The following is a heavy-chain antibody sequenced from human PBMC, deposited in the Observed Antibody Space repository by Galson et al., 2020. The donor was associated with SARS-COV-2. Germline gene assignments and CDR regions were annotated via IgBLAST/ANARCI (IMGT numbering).Heavy chain of an antibody. J-gene: IGHJ3*02. V-gene: IGHV3-33*04. CDR1: GFTFSRYA. CDR2: IWYDGSHT. CDR3: AREFLEAPVSRSDAFEI. Sequence: QLGESLKISCAASGFTFSRYAFHWVRQAPGKGPEWVAVIWYDGSHTYYADSLKGRISISRDNSKNMLYLQLNSLRAEDTAMYYCAREFLEAPVSRSDAFEIWGQGTMVTVSS.